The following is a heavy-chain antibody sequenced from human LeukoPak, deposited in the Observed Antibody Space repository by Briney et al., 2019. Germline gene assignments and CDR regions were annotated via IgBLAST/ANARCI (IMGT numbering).Heavy chain of an antibody. CDR3: AKSPQLKASWFDP. D-gene: IGHD2-2*01. V-gene: IGHV3-43*01. Sequence: PGGSLRLSCAASGFSFDDYSMHWVRQVPGKGLEWVSLISWDGDSTYYADSVKGRFTISRDNAKNSLYLQMNSLRAEDTALYYCAKSPQLKASWFDPWGQGTLVTVSS. CDR2: ISWDGDST. J-gene: IGHJ5*02. CDR1: GFSFDDYS.